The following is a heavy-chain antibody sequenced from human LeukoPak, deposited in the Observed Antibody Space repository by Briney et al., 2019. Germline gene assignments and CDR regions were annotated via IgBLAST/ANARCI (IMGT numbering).Heavy chain of an antibody. V-gene: IGHV4-4*07. CDR1: GDSISSYY. J-gene: IGHJ4*02. CDR3: ARVALYNTYDYLAS. Sequence: SETLSLTCTVSGDSISSYYWSWIRQPAGKGLEWIGRIHTSGSTNYNPSLESRVTMSVDTSKNQFSLKLSSVTVADTAVYYCARVALYNTYDYLASWGQGTLVTVPS. D-gene: IGHD3-3*01. CDR2: IHTSGST.